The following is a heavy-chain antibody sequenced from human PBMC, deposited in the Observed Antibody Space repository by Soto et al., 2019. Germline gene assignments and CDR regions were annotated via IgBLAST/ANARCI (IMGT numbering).Heavy chain of an antibody. V-gene: IGHV1-18*01. Sequence: ASVKVSCKASGYTFTTYGISWVRRAPGQGLEWMGWISAYNGNTNYAQKVQGRVTMTTDTSTSTAYMELRSLTSDDTAVYYCARDLSEDNSGYYYASPGYYYYGMDVWGPGTTVTVSS. CDR1: GYTFTTYG. CDR3: ARDLSEDNSGYYYASPGYYYYGMDV. CDR2: ISAYNGNT. J-gene: IGHJ6*02. D-gene: IGHD3-22*01.